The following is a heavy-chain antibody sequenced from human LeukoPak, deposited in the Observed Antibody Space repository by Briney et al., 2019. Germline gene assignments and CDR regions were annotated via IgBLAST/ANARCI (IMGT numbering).Heavy chain of an antibody. J-gene: IGHJ5*02. Sequence: SETLSLTCAVYGGSFSGYYWSWIRQPPGKGLQWIGEINHSGSTNYNPSLKSRVTISVDTSKNQFSLKLSSVPAADTAVYYCARDIVVVPAAMAWFDPWGQGTLVTVSS. V-gene: IGHV4-34*01. D-gene: IGHD2-2*01. CDR3: ARDIVVVPAAMAWFDP. CDR1: GGSFSGYY. CDR2: INHSGST.